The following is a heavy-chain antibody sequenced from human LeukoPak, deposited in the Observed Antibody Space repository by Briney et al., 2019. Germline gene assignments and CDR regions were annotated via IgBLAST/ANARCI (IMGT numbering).Heavy chain of an antibody. CDR1: GFTFSSFE. Sequence: GGSLRLSCSASGFTFSSFEMDWVRQAPGKGLEWISYMSSRDNTRYYAESVRGRFTMSKDNAKNTLSLQMNSPRAEDTAFYYCARGFGRFGHRFGYLGQGALVTVSS. D-gene: IGHD3-10*01. CDR2: MSSRDNTR. CDR3: ARGFGRFGHRFGY. V-gene: IGHV3-48*03. J-gene: IGHJ4*02.